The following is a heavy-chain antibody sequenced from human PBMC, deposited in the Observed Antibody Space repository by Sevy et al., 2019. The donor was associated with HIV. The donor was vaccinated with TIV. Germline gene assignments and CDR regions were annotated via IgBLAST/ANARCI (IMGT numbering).Heavy chain of an antibody. J-gene: IGHJ4*02. D-gene: IGHD1-26*01. CDR3: AKGPYSGSHYFDY. CDR2: ISYDGSNK. Sequence: GGSLRLSCEASGFTFSSYGMHWVRQAPGKGLEWVAVISYDGSNKYYADSVKGRFTISRDNSKNTLYLQMNSLRAEDTAVYYCAKGPYSGSHYFDYWGQGTLVTVSS. CDR1: GFTFSSYG. V-gene: IGHV3-30*18.